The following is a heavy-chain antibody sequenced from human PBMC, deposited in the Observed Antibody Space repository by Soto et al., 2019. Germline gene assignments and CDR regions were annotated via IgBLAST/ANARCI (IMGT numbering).Heavy chain of an antibody. J-gene: IGHJ5*02. CDR2: IYYTGST. CDR1: GGSISSYY. V-gene: IGHV4-59*01. Sequence: SETLSLTCTVSGGSISSYYWTWIRQPPGKGLEWIGNIYYTGSTNYSPSLKSRVTISIDTSKNQFSLQLTSVSAADTAMYYCTTRPSSVGWFDPWGQGTLVTVSS. D-gene: IGHD6-6*01. CDR3: TTRPSSVGWFDP.